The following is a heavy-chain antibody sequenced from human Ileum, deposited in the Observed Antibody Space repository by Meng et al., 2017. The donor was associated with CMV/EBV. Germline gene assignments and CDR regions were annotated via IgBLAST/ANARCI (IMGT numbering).Heavy chain of an antibody. V-gene: IGHV4-39*07. D-gene: IGHD4-11*01. Sequence: QLHESGPGVVKPSETLSLTCTVSGDSIKINTHFWAWSRQPPGQGLEWIGTINYSGSTYYNPSLRSRVTLSVDTSKNQFSLKLSYVTAADTAMYYCARDMTNRWFYYWGQGILVTVSS. J-gene: IGHJ4*02. CDR1: GDSIKINTHF. CDR3: ARDMTNRWFYY. CDR2: INYSGST.